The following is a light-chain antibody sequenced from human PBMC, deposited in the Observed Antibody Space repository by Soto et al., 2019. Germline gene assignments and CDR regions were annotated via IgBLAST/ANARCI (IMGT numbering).Light chain of an antibody. CDR2: GAS. CDR3: HQYGSSPRT. CDR1: QSVSSNY. V-gene: IGKV3-20*01. J-gene: IGKJ1*01. Sequence: EIVLTQSPGTLSLSPGDGATLSCRASQSVSSNYLAWYRLKPGQAPRLLIYGASIRATGIPDRFSGSGSGTDFTLTIRRLEPEDFAMYFCHQYGSSPRTFGQGTKVEIK.